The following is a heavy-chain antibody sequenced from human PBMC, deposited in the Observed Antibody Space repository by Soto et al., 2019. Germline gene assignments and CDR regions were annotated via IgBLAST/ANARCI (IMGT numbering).Heavy chain of an antibody. V-gene: IGHV3-48*02. CDR1: GFTFSSYS. CDR3: ARVRSPSFLYSSGYQGYFDL. Sequence: EVQLVESGGGLVQPGGSLRLSCAASGFTFSSYSMNWVRQAPGKGLEWVSYISSSSSTIYYADSVKGRFTISRDNAKNSLYLQMNSLRDEDTAVYYCARVRSPSFLYSSGYQGYFDLWGRGTLVTVSS. CDR2: ISSSSSTI. D-gene: IGHD3-22*01. J-gene: IGHJ2*01.